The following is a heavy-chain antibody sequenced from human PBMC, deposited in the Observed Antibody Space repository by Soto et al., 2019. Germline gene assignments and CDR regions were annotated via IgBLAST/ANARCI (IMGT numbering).Heavy chain of an antibody. V-gene: IGHV3-48*02. CDR1: GFKFSIYS. J-gene: IGHJ4*02. Sequence: EVQLVESGGALVQPGGSLRLSCAASGFKFSIYSMNWVRQAPGKGLEWSAYITSDTKTIKYVDSVKGRFTISRDNAKNSVYLQMTDLCDEDKAGYYCARSVEGHFDYWGQGTVVTVSS. D-gene: IGHD6-19*01. CDR3: ARSVEGHFDY. CDR2: ITSDTKTI.